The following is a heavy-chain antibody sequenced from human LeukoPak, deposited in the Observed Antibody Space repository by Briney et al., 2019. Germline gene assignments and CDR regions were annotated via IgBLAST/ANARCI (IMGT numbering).Heavy chain of an antibody. CDR2: ISGSGGST. CDR3: AKDWAYYYDSSGCSDY. V-gene: IGHV3-23*01. J-gene: IGHJ4*02. CDR1: GFTFSSYG. Sequence: PGGSLRLSCAASGFTFSSYGMSWVRQAPGKGLEWVSAISGSGGSTYYADSVKGRFTISRDNSKNTLCLQMNSLRAEDTAVYYCAKDWAYYYDSSGCSDYWGQGTLVTVSS. D-gene: IGHD3-22*01.